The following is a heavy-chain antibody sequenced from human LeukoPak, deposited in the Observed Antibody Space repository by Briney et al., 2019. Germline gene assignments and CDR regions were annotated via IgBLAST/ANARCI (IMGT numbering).Heavy chain of an antibody. CDR1: GFTFSSYG. CDR3: AKDATHYYGSGSYLDY. CDR2: ISYDGSNK. V-gene: IGHV3-30*18. J-gene: IGHJ4*02. D-gene: IGHD3-10*01. Sequence: PGRSLRLSCAASGFTFSSYGMHWVRQAPGKGLEWVAVISYDGSNKYYADSVKGRFTISRDNSKNTLYLQMNSLRAEDTAVYYCAKDATHYYGSGSYLDYWGQGTLVTASS.